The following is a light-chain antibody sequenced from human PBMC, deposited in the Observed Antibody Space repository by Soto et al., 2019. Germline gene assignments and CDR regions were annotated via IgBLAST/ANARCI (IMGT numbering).Light chain of an antibody. J-gene: IGLJ1*01. CDR2: EVN. CDR3: SSYASGSTPLV. Sequence: QSVVTQPASVSGSPGQSITISCTGTNSDVGHYIYVSWYQHHPGKAPQLMIYEVNKRPSWVSNRFAGSKSGNTASLTISGLQAEDEADYYCSSYASGSTPLVFGTGSKVTGL. CDR1: NSDVGHYIY. V-gene: IGLV2-14*01.